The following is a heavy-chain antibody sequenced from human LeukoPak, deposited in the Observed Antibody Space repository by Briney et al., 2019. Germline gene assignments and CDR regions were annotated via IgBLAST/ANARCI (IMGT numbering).Heavy chain of an antibody. CDR2: IWYDGSNK. D-gene: IGHD6-19*01. CDR1: GFTFRNYG. Sequence: GRSLRLSCAASGFTFRNYGMHWVHQAPGKGLEWVALIWYDGSNKYYADSVKGRFTISRDNSKNMLYLQMNSLRTEDTAVYYCATLRSDSSGWYYFDYWGQGTLVTVSS. J-gene: IGHJ4*02. V-gene: IGHV3-33*01. CDR3: ATLRSDSSGWYYFDY.